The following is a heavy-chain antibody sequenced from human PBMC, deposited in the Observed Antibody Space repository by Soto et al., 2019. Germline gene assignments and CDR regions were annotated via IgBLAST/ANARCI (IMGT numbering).Heavy chain of an antibody. V-gene: IGHV3-30*03. CDR1: GFTFSSYA. CDR3: ATIAVPPAFDI. Sequence: GGSLRLSCAASGFTFSSYAMNWVRQAPGRGLEWVAVMSFDGSIKYYADSAKGRFTISRDNSKNTLYLQMNSLRAEDTAVYYCATIAVPPAFDIWGQGTMVTVSS. J-gene: IGHJ3*02. D-gene: IGHD6-19*01. CDR2: MSFDGSIK.